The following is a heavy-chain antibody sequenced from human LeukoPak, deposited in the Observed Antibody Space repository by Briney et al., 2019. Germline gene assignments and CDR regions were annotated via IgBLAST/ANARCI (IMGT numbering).Heavy chain of an antibody. CDR2: ISGSGSSI. V-gene: IGHV3-11*01. Sequence: GGSPRLSCAASGFTFSNYYMTWIRQAPGKGLEWLSYISGSGSSIYYADSVKGRFTISRDNARNSLYLQMNSLRAEDTALYYCASIFGVVVTDEFDYWGQGTLVTVSS. J-gene: IGHJ4*02. CDR1: GFTFSNYY. CDR3: ASIFGVVVTDEFDY. D-gene: IGHD3-3*02.